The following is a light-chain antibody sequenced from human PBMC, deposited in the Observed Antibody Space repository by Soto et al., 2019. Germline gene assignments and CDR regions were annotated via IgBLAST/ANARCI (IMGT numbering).Light chain of an antibody. V-gene: IGLV1-51*01. CDR3: GSWDSSLSAYV. J-gene: IGLJ1*01. CDR1: SSNIGGNS. CDR2: DDN. Sequence: VLTQPPSVSAAPGQKVTISCSGSSSNIGGNSVSWYQQLPGTAPKLLIYDDNKRPSGIPDRFSGSKSGTSATLGITGFQTGDEADYYCGSWDSSLSAYVVGTGTKVTVL.